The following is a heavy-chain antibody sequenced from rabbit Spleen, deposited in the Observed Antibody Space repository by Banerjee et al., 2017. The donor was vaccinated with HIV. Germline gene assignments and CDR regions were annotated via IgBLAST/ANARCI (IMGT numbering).Heavy chain of an antibody. D-gene: IGHD6-1*01. V-gene: IGHV1S45*01. CDR1: GFSFSSGYD. CDR3: ARDRVYGYIDYWLFTL. Sequence: QEQLEESGGDLVKPGASLTLTCTASGFSFSSGYDMCWVRQAPGKGLEWIACIYIDSGTSFYASWAKVRFTISKTSSTTVTLQITSLTAADTATYFCARDRVYGYIDYWLFTLWCPGTLVS. J-gene: IGHJ4*01. CDR2: IYIDSGTS.